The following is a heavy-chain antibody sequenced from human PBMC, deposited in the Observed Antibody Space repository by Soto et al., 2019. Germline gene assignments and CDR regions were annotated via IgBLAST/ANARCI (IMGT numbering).Heavy chain of an antibody. V-gene: IGHV4-61*01. Sequence: SETLSLTCTVSGGSVSSGSYYWSWIRQPPGRGLEWIGYIYYSGSTNYNPSLKSRVTISVDTSKNQFSLKLSSVTAADTAVYYCARGHDSSGYYIGYWGQGTRVTVPQ. CDR3: ARGHDSSGYYIGY. J-gene: IGHJ4*02. D-gene: IGHD3-22*01. CDR2: IYYSGST. CDR1: GGSVSSGSYY.